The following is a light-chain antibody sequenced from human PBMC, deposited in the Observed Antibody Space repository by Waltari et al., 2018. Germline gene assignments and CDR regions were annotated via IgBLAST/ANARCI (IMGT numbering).Light chain of an antibody. CDR1: QSLLHSDGYNY. Sequence: DIVMPQSPLSLPVTPGAPASLSCRSSQSLLHSDGYNYLDWYLQRPGQSPQLLIYLGSNRASGVPDRFNGSGSGTDFTLKISRVEAEDVGVYYCMQALQTPTFGQGTKVEI. V-gene: IGKV2-28*01. J-gene: IGKJ1*01. CDR3: MQALQTPT. CDR2: LGS.